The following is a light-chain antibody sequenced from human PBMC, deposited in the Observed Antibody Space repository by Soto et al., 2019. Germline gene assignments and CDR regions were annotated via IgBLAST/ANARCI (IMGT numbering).Light chain of an antibody. CDR2: AAS. Sequence: DIQMTQSPASLSASVGDRVTITCRASKSVSSYVNWYQQKPGKAPKLLIYAASSLQSGVPSRFSGSGFGTDFTLTISSLQPEDFATYYCQQSYSFPETFGQGTNVEIK. CDR3: QQSYSFPET. J-gene: IGKJ1*01. V-gene: IGKV1-39*01. CDR1: KSVSSY.